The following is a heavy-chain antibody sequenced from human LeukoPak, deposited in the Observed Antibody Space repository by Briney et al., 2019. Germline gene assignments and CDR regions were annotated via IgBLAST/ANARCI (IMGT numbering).Heavy chain of an antibody. D-gene: IGHD1-1*01. CDR1: GGSISTYY. V-gene: IGHV4-59*01. CDR3: ARWTGTTGLDY. Sequence: PSETLSLTCTVSGGSISTYYWSWIRQPPGKGLEWIGYIYYSGSTNYNPSLKSRVTISVDTSKNQFSLKLSSVTAADTAVYYCARWTGTTGLDYWGQGTLVTVSS. J-gene: IGHJ4*02. CDR2: IYYSGST.